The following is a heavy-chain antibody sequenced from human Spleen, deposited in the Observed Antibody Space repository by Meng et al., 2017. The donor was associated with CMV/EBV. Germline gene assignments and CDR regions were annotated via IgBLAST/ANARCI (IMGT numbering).Heavy chain of an antibody. CDR3: ASGITGTPGVGYFDY. CDR2: ICYSGST. V-gene: IGHV4-39*01. D-gene: IGHD1-7*01. CDR1: GGSISNSSFY. Sequence: SETLSLTCTVSGGSISNSSFYWGWIRQPPGRGLEWVGNICYSGSTLSNPSLKSRVTISVDTSKSQFSLKLSSVTAADTAVYYCASGITGTPGVGYFDYWGQGTLVTVSS. J-gene: IGHJ4*02.